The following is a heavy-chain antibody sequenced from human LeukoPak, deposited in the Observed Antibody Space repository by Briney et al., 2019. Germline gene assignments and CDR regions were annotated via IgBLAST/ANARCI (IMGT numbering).Heavy chain of an antibody. Sequence: GASLKVSCKASGYTFTRYGISWVRQAPGQGLEWVGWISAYNGNTNYAHKIQGRVTMTTDTPTSTAYMELRRLGSDDTAVYDRARNTYSSGYYEPTYYFHYGGQRPLVTVSS. D-gene: IGHD3-22*01. V-gene: IGHV1-18*01. CDR3: ARNTYSSGYYEPTYYFHY. CDR2: ISAYNGNT. CDR1: GYTFTRYG. J-gene: IGHJ4*02.